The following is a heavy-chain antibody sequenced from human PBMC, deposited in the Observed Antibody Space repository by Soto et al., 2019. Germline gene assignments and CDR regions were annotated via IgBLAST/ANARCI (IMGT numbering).Heavy chain of an antibody. CDR3: AKDGAAAGNYGMDV. CDR1: GFTFDDYA. Sequence: EVQLVESGGGLVQPGRSLRLSCAASGFTFDDYAMHWVRQAPGKGLEWVSGISWNSGSIGYADSVKGRFTISRDNAKNSLYLQMNSLSAEDTALYYCAKDGAAAGNYGMDVWGQGTTVTVSS. D-gene: IGHD6-13*01. V-gene: IGHV3-9*01. J-gene: IGHJ6*02. CDR2: ISWNSGSI.